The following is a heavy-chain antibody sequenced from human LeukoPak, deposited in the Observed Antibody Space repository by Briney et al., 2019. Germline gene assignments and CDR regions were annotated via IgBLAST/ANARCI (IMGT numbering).Heavy chain of an antibody. J-gene: IGHJ4*02. CDR3: ARVRRLALFDY. D-gene: IGHD6-19*01. CDR2: ISGSGGST. Sequence: GGSLRLSCAASGFTFSSYAMSWVRQAPGKGLEWVSGISGSGGSTYYADSVKGRFTISRDNSRNTLYLQMNSLRAEDTAVYYCARVRRLALFDYWGQGTLVTVSS. CDR1: GFTFSSYA. V-gene: IGHV3-23*01.